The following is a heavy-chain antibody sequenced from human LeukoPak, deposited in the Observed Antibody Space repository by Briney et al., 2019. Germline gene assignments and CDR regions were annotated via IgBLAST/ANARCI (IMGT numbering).Heavy chain of an antibody. CDR1: GGTFSSYA. CDR2: INPNSGGT. Sequence: ASVKVSCKASGGTFSSYAISWVRQAPGQGLEWMGWINPNSGGTNYAQKFQGRVTMTRDTSISTAYMELSRLRSDDTAVYYCARDQGYCSSTSCYALYYYYYMDVWGKGTTVTVSS. V-gene: IGHV1-2*02. CDR3: ARDQGYCSSTSCYALYYYYYMDV. J-gene: IGHJ6*03. D-gene: IGHD2-2*01.